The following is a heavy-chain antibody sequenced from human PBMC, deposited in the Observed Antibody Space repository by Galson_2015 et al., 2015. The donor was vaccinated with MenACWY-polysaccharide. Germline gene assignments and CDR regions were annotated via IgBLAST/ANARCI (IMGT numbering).Heavy chain of an antibody. CDR1: GFTVSSNS. Sequence: SLRLSCAASGFTVSSNSMTWVRQAPGKGLEWVSVLYNNGNRYYADSVKGRFTISRDDSENTVDLQMNSLRAEDTAVYYCARGRFFCGSTTDCYKHAYSFDCWGRGTLVTVSS. D-gene: IGHD2-21*01. CDR2: LYNNGNR. CDR3: ARGRFFCGSTTDCYKHAYSFDC. V-gene: IGHV3-53*01. J-gene: IGHJ4*02.